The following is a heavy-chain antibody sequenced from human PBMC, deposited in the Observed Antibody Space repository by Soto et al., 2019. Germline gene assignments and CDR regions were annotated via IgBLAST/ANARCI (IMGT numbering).Heavy chain of an antibody. CDR3: AREYSSSSPVYYYGMDV. CDR2: IWYDGSNK. V-gene: IGHV3-33*01. D-gene: IGHD6-6*01. J-gene: IGHJ6*02. CDR1: GFTFSSYG. Sequence: SLRLSCAASGFTFSSYGMHWVRQAPGKGLEWVAVIWYDGSNKYYADSVKGRFTISRDNSKNTLYLQMNSLRAEDTAVYYCAREYSSSSPVYYYGMDVWGQGTTVTVSS.